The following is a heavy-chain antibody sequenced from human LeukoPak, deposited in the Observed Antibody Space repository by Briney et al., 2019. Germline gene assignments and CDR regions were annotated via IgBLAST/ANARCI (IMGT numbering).Heavy chain of an antibody. CDR1: GFTFSHYA. CDR3: ARDRVVLMVYAYLDY. CDR2: ISYDGSNK. V-gene: IGHV3-30-3*01. D-gene: IGHD2-8*01. J-gene: IGHJ4*02. Sequence: PGGSLRLSCAASGFTFSHYALHWVRQAPGKGLEWVALISYDGSNKYYADSVKGRFTISRDNSKNTLYLQMDSLGVEDTAVYYCARDRVVLMVYAYLDYWGQGTLVTVSS.